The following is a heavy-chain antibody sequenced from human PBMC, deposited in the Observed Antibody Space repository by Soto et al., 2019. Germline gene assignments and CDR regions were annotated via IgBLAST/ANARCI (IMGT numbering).Heavy chain of an antibody. Sequence: QVQLVQSGAEVKKPGASVKVSCKASGYTFTSYYMHWVRQAPGQGLEWMGIINPSGGSTSYAQKFQGRVTMTRDTSTSTVYMELSSPRSEDTAVYYCARSYVVVIATSKAEYFQHWGQGTLVTVSS. V-gene: IGHV1-46*03. J-gene: IGHJ1*01. CDR1: GYTFTSYY. CDR3: ARSYVVVIATSKAEYFQH. D-gene: IGHD2-21*01. CDR2: INPSGGST.